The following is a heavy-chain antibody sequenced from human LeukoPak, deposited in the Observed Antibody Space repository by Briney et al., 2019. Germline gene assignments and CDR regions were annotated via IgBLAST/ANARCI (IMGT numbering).Heavy chain of an antibody. CDR1: GFTFSSYA. CDR3: ARSYDSSGQGAAFDY. CDR2: ISYDGSNK. V-gene: IGHV3-30-3*01. D-gene: IGHD3-22*01. Sequence: GGSLSLSRAASGFTFSSYAMHWVRPAPGKGLAWVAVISYDGSNKYYADSVKGRFTISRDNSKNTLYLQMNSLRAEDTAVYYCARSYDSSGQGAAFDYWGQGTLVTVSS. J-gene: IGHJ4*02.